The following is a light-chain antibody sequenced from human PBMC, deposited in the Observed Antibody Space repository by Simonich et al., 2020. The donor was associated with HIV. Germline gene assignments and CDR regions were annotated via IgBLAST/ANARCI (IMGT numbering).Light chain of an antibody. CDR3: EQYDSWPPS. V-gene: IGKV3-15*01. Sequence: EIVMTQSPATLSVSPGEGATLPCRASQSVRSNLAWYQQKPGQAPRLLIYGASTRATGMPARFSGSGSGTEFTLTISSMQSEDFAVYYCEQYDSWPPSFGQGTKVEIK. CDR2: GAS. J-gene: IGKJ1*01. CDR1: QSVRSN.